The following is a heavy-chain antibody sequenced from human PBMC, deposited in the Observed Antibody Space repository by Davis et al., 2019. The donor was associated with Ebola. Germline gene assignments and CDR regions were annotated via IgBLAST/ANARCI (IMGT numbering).Heavy chain of an antibody. CDR2: ISIRSSYI. D-gene: IGHD2-8*02. V-gene: IGHV3-21*01. Sequence: GGSLRLSGGASGFAFSSYSMNGVRQAPGKGLEGGSSISIRSSYIYYADSVKGRFTISRDNAKNSLYLQMNSLRAEDTAVYYCARLVGCTGGVCSVYFDYWGQGTLVTVSS. CDR3: ARLVGCTGGVCSVYFDY. CDR1: GFAFSSYS. J-gene: IGHJ4*02.